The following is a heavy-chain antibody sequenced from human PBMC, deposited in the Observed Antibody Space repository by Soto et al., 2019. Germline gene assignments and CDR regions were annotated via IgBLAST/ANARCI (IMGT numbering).Heavy chain of an antibody. Sequence: QVQLQESGPGLMKPSETLSLTCTVSGGSVSSGSYYWSWIRQPPGKGLEWIGYIYCSGSTNYNPSLKSRVTISVDTSKNQFSLKLSSVTAADTAVYYCARPLYSYGPMDVWGQGTTVTVSS. D-gene: IGHD5-18*01. CDR3: ARPLYSYGPMDV. J-gene: IGHJ6*02. CDR1: GGSVSSGSYY. V-gene: IGHV4-61*01. CDR2: IYCSGST.